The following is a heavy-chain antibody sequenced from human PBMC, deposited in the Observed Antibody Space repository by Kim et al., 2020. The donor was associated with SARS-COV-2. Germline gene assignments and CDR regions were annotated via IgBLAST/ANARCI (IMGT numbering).Heavy chain of an antibody. Sequence: RFTISRDNAKNSLYLQMNSLRAEDTAVYYCARDMLVVVPAADYYYYGMDVWGQGTTVTVSS. CDR3: ARDMLVVVPAADYYYYGMDV. V-gene: IGHV3-48*03. D-gene: IGHD2-2*01. J-gene: IGHJ6*02.